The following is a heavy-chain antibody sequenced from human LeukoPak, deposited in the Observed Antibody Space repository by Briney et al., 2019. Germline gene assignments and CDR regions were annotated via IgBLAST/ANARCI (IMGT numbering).Heavy chain of an antibody. CDR2: IYTSGST. CDR1: GGSISSYY. CDR3: ARDVYCSGGSCSNWFDP. D-gene: IGHD2-15*01. J-gene: IGHJ5*02. V-gene: IGHV4-4*07. Sequence: SETLSLTCTVSGGSISSYYWSWIRQPAGKGLEWIGRIYTSGSTNYNSSLKSRVTMSVGTSKNQFSLKLSSVTAADTAVYYCARDVYCSGGSCSNWFDPWGQGTLVTVSS.